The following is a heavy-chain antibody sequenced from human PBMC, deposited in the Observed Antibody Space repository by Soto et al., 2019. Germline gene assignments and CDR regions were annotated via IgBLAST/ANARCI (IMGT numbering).Heavy chain of an antibody. J-gene: IGHJ6*03. Sequence: GGSLRLSCAASGFTFSDYYMSWIRQAPGKGLEWVSYISSSGSTIYYADSVKGRFTISRDNAKNSLYLQMNSLRAEDTAVYYCARDRPPSYSSSWYTEPTEYYYYYYMDVWGKGTTVTVSS. CDR2: ISSSGSTI. CDR1: GFTFSDYY. D-gene: IGHD6-13*01. V-gene: IGHV3-11*01. CDR3: ARDRPPSYSSSWYTEPTEYYYYYYMDV.